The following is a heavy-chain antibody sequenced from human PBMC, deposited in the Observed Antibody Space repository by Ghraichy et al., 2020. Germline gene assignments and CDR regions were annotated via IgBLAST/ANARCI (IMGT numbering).Heavy chain of an antibody. CDR1: GFTFNIHW. J-gene: IGHJ3*02. V-gene: IGHV3-7*03. CDR2: IKEDGSEK. CDR3: ARVLLGVGRAFDI. Sequence: GGSLRLSCAASGFTFNIHWMSWVRQAPGKGLERVAHIKEDGSEKYYVDSVKGRFTISRDNGKNTLYLQMNSLGAEDTAVYYCARVLLGVGRAFDIWGQGTMVTVSS. D-gene: IGHD2-15*01.